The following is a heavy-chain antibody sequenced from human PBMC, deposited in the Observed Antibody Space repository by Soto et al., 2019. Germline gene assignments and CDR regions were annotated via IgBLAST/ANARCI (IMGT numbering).Heavy chain of an antibody. V-gene: IGHV4-31*03. CDR1: GGSISSGGYY. CDR3: ARDLPYMDGMDV. D-gene: IGHD2-2*02. Sequence: PTETLSLTCTVSGGSISSGGYYWSWIRQHPGKGLEWIGYIYYSGSTYYNPSLKSRVTISVDTSKNQFPLKLSSVTSADTAVYYCARDLPYMDGMDVWGQGTLVTVSS. J-gene: IGHJ6*02. CDR2: IYYSGST.